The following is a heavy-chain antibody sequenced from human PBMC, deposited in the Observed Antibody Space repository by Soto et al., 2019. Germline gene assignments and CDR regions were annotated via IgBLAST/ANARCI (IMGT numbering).Heavy chain of an antibody. CDR1: GFTFTSYA. J-gene: IGHJ4*02. CDR3: ARVTGGDYPANSY. CDR2: INXGNGNX. Sequence: XSVEVCWKASGFTFTSYAMHWVRHAPGQMLEWMGWINXGNGNXKYSKKFQGRXXITRDTSXXKAYMELSSLRSEETAVYYCARVTGGDYPANSYWGQGTLVTVSS. D-gene: IGHD4-17*01. V-gene: IGHV1-3*01.